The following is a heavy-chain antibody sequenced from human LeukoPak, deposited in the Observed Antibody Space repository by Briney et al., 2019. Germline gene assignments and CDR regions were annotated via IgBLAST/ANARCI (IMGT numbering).Heavy chain of an antibody. Sequence: GGSLRLSCAASGFTLSDHYMDWVRQAPGKGLEWVGRTKNKVNSYTTKCAASVKGRFFISRDESKDSLYLQMNSLKTEDSAVYYCVRGAGDYYYGMDVWGQGTTVTVSS. CDR3: VRGAGDYYYGMDV. J-gene: IGHJ6*02. CDR2: TKNKVNSYTT. V-gene: IGHV3-72*01. CDR1: GFTLSDHY. D-gene: IGHD3-10*01.